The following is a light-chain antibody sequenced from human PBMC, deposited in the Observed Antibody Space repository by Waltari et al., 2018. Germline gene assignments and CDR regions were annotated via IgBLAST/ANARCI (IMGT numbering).Light chain of an antibody. CDR2: DVA. Sequence: QSALTQPASMSGSPGQSITISCTGTSSDVEGFNFVSWYQQYPGKAPKLIIYDVANRPSGVSHRFSGSRSDNTASLTISGLLAEDEADYYCSSYTSVNTRFGGGTKLTVL. V-gene: IGLV2-14*03. J-gene: IGLJ2*01. CDR3: SSYTSVNTR. CDR1: SSDVEGFNF.